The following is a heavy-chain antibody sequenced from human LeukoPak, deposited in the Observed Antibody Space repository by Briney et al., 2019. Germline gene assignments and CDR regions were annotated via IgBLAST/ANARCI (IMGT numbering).Heavy chain of an antibody. CDR1: GYTFTGYY. V-gene: IGHV1-2*02. D-gene: IGHD6-13*01. CDR2: INPNSGGT. J-gene: IGHJ6*03. Sequence: GASVKVSCKASGYTFTGYYMHWVRQAPGQGLEWMGWINPNSGGTNYAQKFQGRVTMTRDTSISTAYMELSRLRSDDTAVYYCARDWYSSSWYYYYYYMDVWGKGTTVTISS. CDR3: ARDWYSSSWYYYYYYMDV.